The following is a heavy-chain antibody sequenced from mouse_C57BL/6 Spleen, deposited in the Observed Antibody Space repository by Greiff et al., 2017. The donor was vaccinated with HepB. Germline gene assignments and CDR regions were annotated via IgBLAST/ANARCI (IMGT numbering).Heavy chain of an antibody. D-gene: IGHD2-4*01. CDR1: GFTFSDAW. J-gene: IGHJ2*01. CDR2: IRNKANNHAT. Sequence: EVQLQESGGGLVQPGGSMKLSCAASGFTFSDAWMDWVRQSPEKGLEWVAEIRNKANNHATYYAESVKGRFTISRDDSKSSVYLQMNSLRAEDTGIYYCTSIYYDYDHFDYWGQGTTLTVSS. V-gene: IGHV6-6*01. CDR3: TSIYYDYDHFDY.